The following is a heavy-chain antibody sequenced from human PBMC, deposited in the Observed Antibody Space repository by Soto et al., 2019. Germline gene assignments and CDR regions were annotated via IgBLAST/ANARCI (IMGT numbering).Heavy chain of an antibody. CDR3: ANGAASYSSGWPFDY. CDR2: ISGSGGST. CDR1: GFTFSSYA. V-gene: IGHV3-23*01. J-gene: IGHJ4*02. D-gene: IGHD6-19*01. Sequence: EVQLLESGGGLVQPGGSLRLSCAASGFTFSSYAMSWVRQAPGKGLEWVSAISGSGGSTYYAYSVKGRFTISRDNSKNKLYLQMNSRRAECTDVYYWANGAASYSSGWPFDYWGQGTLVTVSS.